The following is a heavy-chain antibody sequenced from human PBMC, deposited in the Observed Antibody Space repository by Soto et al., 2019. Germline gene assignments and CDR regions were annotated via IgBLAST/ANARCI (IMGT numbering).Heavy chain of an antibody. CDR3: ARRISTRPGESFDI. Sequence: QVQLQESGPGLVKPSGTLSLTCAVSGGSISSSNWWSWVRQPPGKGLQWIGEMHHCGSSNYTPSRKRRVTISVDKSKNQFYLRLNSVTAADTAMYYWARRISTRPGESFDIWGQGTMVTVSS. CDR2: MHHCGSS. CDR1: GGSISSSNW. D-gene: IGHD6-6*01. J-gene: IGHJ3*02. V-gene: IGHV4-4*02.